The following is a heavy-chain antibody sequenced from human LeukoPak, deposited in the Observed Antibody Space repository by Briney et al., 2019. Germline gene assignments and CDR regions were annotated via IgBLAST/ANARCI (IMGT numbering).Heavy chain of an antibody. CDR3: ARRYITGWHFDY. CDR2: IYADGTT. D-gene: IGHD1-20*01. CDR1: GFTVSSNY. J-gene: IGHJ4*02. Sequence: GGSLRLSCATSGFTVSSNYMSWVRQAPGKGLEWVSVIYADGTTHYADSVKGRFTISRDNSENTLYLQMKSLRAEDTAVYYCARRYITGWHFDYWGQGTLVTVSS. V-gene: IGHV3-66*01.